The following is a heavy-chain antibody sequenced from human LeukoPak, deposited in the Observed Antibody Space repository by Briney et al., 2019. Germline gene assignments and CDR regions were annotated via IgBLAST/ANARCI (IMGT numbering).Heavy chain of an antibody. CDR3: ARELGRLVDY. D-gene: IGHD6-19*01. Sequence: PSQTLSLTCTVSGGSINNYFWSWVRQHPGKAPEWIGYIHSSGATVYKTPPFESRAAMSVDTSQNQASLQLRSVTAADTAVYYCARELGRLVDYWGQGTLVTVSS. V-gene: IGHV4-31*03. CDR1: GGSINNYF. CDR2: IHSSGAT. J-gene: IGHJ4*02.